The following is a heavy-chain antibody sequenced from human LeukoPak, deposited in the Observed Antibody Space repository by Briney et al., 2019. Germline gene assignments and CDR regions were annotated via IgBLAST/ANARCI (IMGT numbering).Heavy chain of an antibody. D-gene: IGHD3-9*01. Sequence: GGSLRLSCAASGFTFSSYSMNWVRQAPGKGLEWVSSISSSSSYIYYADSVKGRFTISRDNSKNTLYLQMNYLRAEDTAVYYCAKDPTSVGGRHDWLLDSWGQGTLVTVSS. V-gene: IGHV3-21*04. CDR3: AKDPTSVGGRHDWLLDS. CDR2: ISSSSSYI. J-gene: IGHJ5*02. CDR1: GFTFSSYS.